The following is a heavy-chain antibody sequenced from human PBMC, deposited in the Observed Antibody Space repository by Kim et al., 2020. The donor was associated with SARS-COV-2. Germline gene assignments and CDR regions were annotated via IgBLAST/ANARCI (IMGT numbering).Heavy chain of an antibody. CDR3: ARPRRYGPFDY. D-gene: IGHD5-18*01. J-gene: IGHJ4*02. Sequence: TNYNPSLKSRVTISVDTSKNQFSRKLSSVTAADTAVYYCARPRRYGPFDYWGQGTLVTVSS. V-gene: IGHV4-34*01. CDR2: T.